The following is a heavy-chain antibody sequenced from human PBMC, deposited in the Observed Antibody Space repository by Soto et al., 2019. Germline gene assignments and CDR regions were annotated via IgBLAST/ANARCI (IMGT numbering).Heavy chain of an antibody. J-gene: IGHJ6*03. Sequence: SETLSLTCTVSGGSISSGGYYWSWIRQHPGKGLEWIGYIYYSGSTYYNPSLKSRVTISVDTSKNQFSLKLSSVTAADTAVYYCARGEGDCSSTSCYGYYYYYYMDVWGKGTTVTVSS. D-gene: IGHD2-2*01. CDR1: GGSISSGGYY. V-gene: IGHV4-31*03. CDR3: ARGEGDCSSTSCYGYYYYYYMDV. CDR2: IYYSGST.